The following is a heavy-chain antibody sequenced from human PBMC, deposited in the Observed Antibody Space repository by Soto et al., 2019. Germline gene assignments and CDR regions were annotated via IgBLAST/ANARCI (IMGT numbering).Heavy chain of an antibody. V-gene: IGHV1-3*01. Sequence: QVQVVQSGAEVKKPGASVKVSCKASGYSFSTYSMHWVRQAPGQGPEWLGWINGANGNTRYSQKVKDRVSTSRDTPASTGYMELSSLRSEDTAVYYCARGKGMEENYYYHGMDVLRPGTTVIVSS. CDR2: INGANGNT. CDR3: ARGKGMEENYYYHGMDV. D-gene: IGHD1-1*01. CDR1: GYSFSTYS. J-gene: IGHJ6*02.